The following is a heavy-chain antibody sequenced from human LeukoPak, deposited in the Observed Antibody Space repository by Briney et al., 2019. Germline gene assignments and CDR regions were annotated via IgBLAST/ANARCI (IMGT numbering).Heavy chain of an antibody. CDR3: AKEYGSGTHRNRFDY. CDR1: GFTFDDYG. Sequence: GGSLRLSCAASGFTFDDYGMSWVRQAPGKGLEWVSGINWNGGSTGYADSVKGRFTISRDNAKNSLYLQMNSLRAEDTAVYFCAKEYGSGTHRNRFDYWGQGTLVTVSS. J-gene: IGHJ4*02. CDR2: INWNGGST. V-gene: IGHV3-20*04. D-gene: IGHD3-10*01.